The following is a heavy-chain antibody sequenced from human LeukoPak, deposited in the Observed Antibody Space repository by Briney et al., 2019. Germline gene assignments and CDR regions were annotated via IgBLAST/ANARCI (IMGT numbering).Heavy chain of an antibody. CDR2: IYSGEGT. J-gene: IGHJ4*02. D-gene: IGHD6-13*01. Sequence: SETLSLTCSVSGGSIGRSSYYWDWTRQPPGKGLEWIGSIYSGEGTYYNPSLKSRVTISVDTSRNQFSLKLGSVTAADTAVYYCARHGSIATGAFTYWGQGTLVTVSS. V-gene: IGHV4-39*01. CDR3: ARHGSIATGAFTY. CDR1: GGSIGRSSYY.